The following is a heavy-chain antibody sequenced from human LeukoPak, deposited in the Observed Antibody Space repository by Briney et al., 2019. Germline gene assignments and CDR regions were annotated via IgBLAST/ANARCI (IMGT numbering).Heavy chain of an antibody. CDR1: GFTFRRFA. V-gene: IGHV3-23*01. CDR2: ISDSGGST. Sequence: GGSLRLSCVASGFTFRRFALSWVRQAPGKGLEGVAGISDSGGSTNYADSVTGRFTISRDTPKTTLFLEMNTLRGEDTAIYYCAKSSSAYDTSGYLDSWGQGTLVTVSS. CDR3: AKSSSAYDTSGYLDS. D-gene: IGHD3-16*01. J-gene: IGHJ5*01.